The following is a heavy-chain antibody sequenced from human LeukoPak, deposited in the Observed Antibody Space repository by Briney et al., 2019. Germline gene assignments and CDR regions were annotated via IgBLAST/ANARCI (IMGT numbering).Heavy chain of an antibody. D-gene: IGHD3-3*01. CDR3: VRSIDA. Sequence: GGSLRLSCAASGFTFSSYWMSWVRQAPGKGLEWVGNIKPDGSQTYYVDSVKGRFTISRDNAKNSVSLQLNSLRAEDTAVYFCVRSIDAWGQGTLVTVFS. CDR1: GFTFSSYW. J-gene: IGHJ5*02. CDR2: IKPDGSQT. V-gene: IGHV3-7*03.